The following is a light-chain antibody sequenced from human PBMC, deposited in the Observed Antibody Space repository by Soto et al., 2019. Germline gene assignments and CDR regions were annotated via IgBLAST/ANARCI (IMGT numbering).Light chain of an antibody. CDR2: STN. CDR3: ALYVGSGISI. CDR1: SGSVSGSHY. Sequence: QTVVTQEPSFSVSPGGTVTLTCGLSSGSVSGSHYPSWYQQTPGHPPRTLIYSTNARSSGVPDRFSGSILGKKGALTITGDQADDESDYYCALYVGSGISIFGGGTKLTVL. J-gene: IGLJ2*01. V-gene: IGLV8-61*01.